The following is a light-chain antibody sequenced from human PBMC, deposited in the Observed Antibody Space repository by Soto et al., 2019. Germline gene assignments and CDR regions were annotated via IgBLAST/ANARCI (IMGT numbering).Light chain of an antibody. CDR1: SSNIGSNY. Sequence: QSVLTLPPSASGTPGQRVTISCSGSSSNIGSNYVYWYQQLPGTAPKLLIYRNNQRPSGVPDRFSGSKSGTSASLAISGLRSEDEADYYCAAWDDSLSAHVFGTGTKVTV. CDR3: AAWDDSLSAHV. V-gene: IGLV1-47*01. J-gene: IGLJ1*01. CDR2: RNN.